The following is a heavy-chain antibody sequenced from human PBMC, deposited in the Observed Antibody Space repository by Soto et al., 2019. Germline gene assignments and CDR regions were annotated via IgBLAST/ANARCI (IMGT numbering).Heavy chain of an antibody. CDR3: ARDLGSGSYYIYYYYGMDV. Sequence: PSQTLSLTCVISGDSVSSNSAAWNWIRQSPSRGLEWLGRTYYRSKWYNDYAVSVKSRITINPDTSKNQFSLQLNSVTPEDTAVYYCARDLGSGSYYIYYYYGMDVWGQGTTVTVSS. D-gene: IGHD3-10*01. J-gene: IGHJ6*02. V-gene: IGHV6-1*01. CDR2: TYYRSKWYN. CDR1: GDSVSSNSAA.